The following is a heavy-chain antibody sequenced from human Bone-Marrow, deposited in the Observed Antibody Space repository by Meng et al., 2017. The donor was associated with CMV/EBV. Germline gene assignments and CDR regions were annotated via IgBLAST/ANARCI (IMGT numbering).Heavy chain of an antibody. D-gene: IGHD1-26*01. J-gene: IGHJ6*02. CDR1: GYTFTSYY. CDR2: ISAYNGNT. Sequence: ASVKVSCKASGYTFTSYYMHWVRQAPGQGLEWMGWISAYNGNTNYAQKLQGRVTMTTDTSTSTAYMELRSLRSDDTAVYYCARDLGVGATLSYYYYGMDVWGQGTTVTVSS. CDR3: ARDLGVGATLSYYYYGMDV. V-gene: IGHV1-18*04.